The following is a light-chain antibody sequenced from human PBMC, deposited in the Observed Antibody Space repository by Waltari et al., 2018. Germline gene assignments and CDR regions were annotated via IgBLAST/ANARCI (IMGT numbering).Light chain of an antibody. CDR1: SYDVGTYA. CDR2: GNS. J-gene: IGLJ1*01. Sequence: QSALTQEASVSGTVGQKVTLSCTGNSYDVGTYAVGWYQQISHGAPKTVMLGNSLPSGIPDRFSGSKSGTTAFLTISDLQPEDVADYYCSTWDYSLTVYVFGTGTKVTVL. V-gene: IGLV1-44*01. CDR3: STWDYSLTVYV.